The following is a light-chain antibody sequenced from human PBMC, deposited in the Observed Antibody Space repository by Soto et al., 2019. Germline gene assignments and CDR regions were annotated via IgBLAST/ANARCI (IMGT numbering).Light chain of an antibody. J-gene: IGLJ1*01. Sequence: VLTQPPSASGSPGQSVTISCTGTSNDVGDYNYVSWYQQHPGKAPKLMIYEVSKRPSGVPGRFSGSKSGNTASLTVSGLQAEDEADYYCSSYAGSSTLYVFGTGTKVTVL. V-gene: IGLV2-8*01. CDR3: SSYAGSSTLYV. CDR1: SNDVGDYNY. CDR2: EVS.